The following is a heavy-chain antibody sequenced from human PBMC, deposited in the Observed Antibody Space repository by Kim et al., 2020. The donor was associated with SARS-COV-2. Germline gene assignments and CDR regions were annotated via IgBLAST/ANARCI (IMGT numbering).Heavy chain of an antibody. CDR3: ARLRYYDILTGSGAAFDI. V-gene: IGHV4-59*13. Sequence: SESLSLTCTVSGGSISSYYWSWIRQPPGKGLEWIGYIYYRGSTNYNPSLKSRVTISVDTSKNQFSLKLSSVTAADTAVYYCARLRYYDILTGSGAAFDI. J-gene: IGHJ3*02. D-gene: IGHD3-9*01. CDR1: GGSISSYY. CDR2: IYYRGST.